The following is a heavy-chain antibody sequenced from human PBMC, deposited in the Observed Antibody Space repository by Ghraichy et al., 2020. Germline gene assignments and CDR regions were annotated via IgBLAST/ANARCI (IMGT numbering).Heavy chain of an antibody. D-gene: IGHD5-18*01. CDR3: GRGGYIYGSNPVDY. CDR1: GFTFNTYY. V-gene: IGHV3-7*04. J-gene: IGHJ4*02. Sequence: GGSLRLSCAASGFTFNTYYMPWVRQAPGKGLEWVANIKQDGGEKYYVDSVKGRFTISRDNAKDSVYLQMNSLRAEDTAVYYCGRGGYIYGSNPVDYWGQGTQVTVSS. CDR2: IKQDGGEK.